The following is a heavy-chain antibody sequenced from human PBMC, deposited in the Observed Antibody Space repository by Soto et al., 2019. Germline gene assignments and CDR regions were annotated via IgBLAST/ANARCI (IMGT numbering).Heavy chain of an antibody. CDR2: ISGSGGST. CDR3: AKASGWFGEFDY. Sequence: EVQLLESGGGLVQPGGSLRLSCAASGFTFSSYAMSWVRQAPGKGLEWVSAISGSGGSTYYADSVKGRFTISRDNSKNTLDLQMTRLRAEDTAVYYCAKASGWFGEFDYWGQGTLVTVSS. CDR1: GFTFSSYA. V-gene: IGHV3-23*01. D-gene: IGHD3-10*01. J-gene: IGHJ4*02.